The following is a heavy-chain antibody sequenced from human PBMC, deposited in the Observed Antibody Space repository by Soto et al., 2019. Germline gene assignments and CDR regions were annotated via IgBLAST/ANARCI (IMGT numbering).Heavy chain of an antibody. CDR2: INHSVIT. V-gene: IGHV4-34*01. Sequence: PSETLSRTCAVDGGSFRGYYWSWIRQPPGNGLDCIGDINHSVITYXXPSLKSRXXISVETAKNHVSLKLXCVTAADTAVYYCARGRKFDSWGQGTLVTVX. CDR3: ARGRKFDS. J-gene: IGHJ4*02. CDR1: GGSFRGYY.